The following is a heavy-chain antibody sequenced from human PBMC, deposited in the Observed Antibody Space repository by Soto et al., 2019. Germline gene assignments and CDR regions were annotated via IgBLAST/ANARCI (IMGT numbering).Heavy chain of an antibody. V-gene: IGHV1-18*04. Sequence: QVQLVQSGAEVKKPGASVKVSCKASGYTFTSYGISWVRQDPGQGLEWMGWISAYNGNTNYAQKLQGRVTMTTDTSTSTAYMELRSLRSDDTAVYYCARDHVSIAARWSAYYFDYWGQGTLVTVSS. CDR1: GYTFTSYG. CDR2: ISAYNGNT. J-gene: IGHJ4*02. D-gene: IGHD6-6*01. CDR3: ARDHVSIAARWSAYYFDY.